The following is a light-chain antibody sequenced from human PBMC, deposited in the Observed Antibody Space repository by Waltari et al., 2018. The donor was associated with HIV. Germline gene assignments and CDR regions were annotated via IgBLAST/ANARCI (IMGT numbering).Light chain of an antibody. CDR3: SSYTSSSTLVV. CDR2: EVS. Sequence: QSALTQPASVSGSPGQSITISCPGTSSDVGGYNYVSWYQQHPGKAPKLMIYEVSNRPSGVSNRFSGSKSGNTASLTIPGLQAEDEADYYCSSYTSSSTLVVFGGGTKLTVL. V-gene: IGLV2-14*01. CDR1: SSDVGGYNY. J-gene: IGLJ2*01.